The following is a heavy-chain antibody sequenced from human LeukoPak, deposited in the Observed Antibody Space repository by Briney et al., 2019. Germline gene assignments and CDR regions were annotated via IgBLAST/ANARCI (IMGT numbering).Heavy chain of an antibody. J-gene: IGHJ4*02. CDR2: ISYDGSNK. CDR3: VREAVDYYDSSGYYYLDY. CDR1: GFTFSSYA. V-gene: IGHV3-30-3*01. Sequence: GGSLRLSCAASGFTFSSYAMHWVRQAPGKGLEWVAVISYDGSNKYYADSVKGRFTISRDNSKNTLYLQMNSLRAEDTAVYYCVREAVDYYDSSGYYYLDYWGQGTLVTVSS. D-gene: IGHD3-22*01.